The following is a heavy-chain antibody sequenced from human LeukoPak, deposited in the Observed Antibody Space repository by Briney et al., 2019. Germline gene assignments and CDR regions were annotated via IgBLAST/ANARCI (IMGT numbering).Heavy chain of an antibody. CDR2: IGGSGDDT. CDR1: GFTYNSYT. CDR3: ARGVDYYDSSGTIDY. D-gene: IGHD3-22*01. J-gene: IGHJ4*02. Sequence: GGSLRLSCVASGFTYNSYTMSWVRQAPGKGLEWVSAIGGSGDDTYYADSVKGRITISRDDSKNTLYLQMNSLRAEDTAVYYCARGVDYYDSSGTIDYWGQGTLVTVSS. V-gene: IGHV3-23*01.